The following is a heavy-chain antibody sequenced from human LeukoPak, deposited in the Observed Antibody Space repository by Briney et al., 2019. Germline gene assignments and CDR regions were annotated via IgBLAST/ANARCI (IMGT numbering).Heavy chain of an antibody. V-gene: IGHV3-30*18. CDR1: GFTFSNYD. D-gene: IGHD6-13*01. CDR3: AKDGNPRRTSSWSDY. CDR2: ISYDGSDK. Sequence: GRSLRLFCAASGFTFSNYDMHWVRQAPGKGLEWVAVISYDGSDKYYVDSVKGRFTISRDNSENTLYLQMNSLRAEDTAVYYCAKDGNPRRTSSWSDYWGQGTLVTVSS. J-gene: IGHJ4*02.